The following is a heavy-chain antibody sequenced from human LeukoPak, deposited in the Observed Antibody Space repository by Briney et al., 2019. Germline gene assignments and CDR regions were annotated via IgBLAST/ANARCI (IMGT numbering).Heavy chain of an antibody. CDR1: GGSISSGSYY. V-gene: IGHV4-31*03. CDR2: IYYSGST. J-gene: IGHJ3*02. CDR3: ARQSRDGYNRGAFDI. D-gene: IGHD5-24*01. Sequence: SQTLSLTCTVSGGSISSGSYYWNWVRQHPGKGLEWIGYIYYSGSTYYNPSLKSRVSISVDTSKNQFSLKLSSMTAAGTAVYYCARQSRDGYNRGAFDIWGQGTMVTVSS.